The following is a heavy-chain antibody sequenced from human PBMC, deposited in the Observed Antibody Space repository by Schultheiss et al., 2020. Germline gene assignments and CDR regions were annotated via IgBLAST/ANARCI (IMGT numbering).Heavy chain of an antibody. J-gene: IGHJ5*02. D-gene: IGHD2-15*01. CDR1: GFSLSNARMG. Sequence: SGPTLVKPTETLTLTCTVSGFSLSNARMGVSWIRQPPGKALEWLAHIFSNDEKSYSTSLKSRLTISKDTSKSQVVLTMTNMDPVDTATYYCARILGYCSGGSCPNWFDPWGQGTLV. CDR2: IFSNDEK. V-gene: IGHV2-26*01. CDR3: ARILGYCSGGSCPNWFDP.